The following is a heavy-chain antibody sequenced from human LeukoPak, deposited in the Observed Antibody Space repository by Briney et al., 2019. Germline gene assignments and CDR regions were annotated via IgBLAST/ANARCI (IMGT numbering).Heavy chain of an antibody. CDR2: TGASGHTT. Sequence: PGGSLRLSCTASGFIFSSYPMIWVRQSPGKGLAWVSATGASGHTTYYADSVKGRFAISRDNSKNTLYLQMNSLRAEDTALYYCATLGGGSNSEDWGQGTLVTVSS. J-gene: IGHJ4*02. D-gene: IGHD4-23*01. V-gene: IGHV3-23*01. CDR3: ATLGGGSNSED. CDR1: GFIFSSYP.